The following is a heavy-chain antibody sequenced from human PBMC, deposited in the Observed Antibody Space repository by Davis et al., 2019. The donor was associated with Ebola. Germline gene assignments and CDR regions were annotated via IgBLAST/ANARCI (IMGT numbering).Heavy chain of an antibody. CDR2: FDPSGGST. V-gene: IGHV1-46*01. J-gene: IGHJ4*02. CDR1: GYGLTQFA. CDR3: ARSNGYGYDFFDY. Sequence: AASVKVSCKVSGYGLTQFAVHWVRQAPGQGLEWMGIFDPSGGSTTYAQKFQGRVTMTRDTSTSTVYMELSSLRSEDTAMYFCARSNGYGYDFFDYWGQGTLVTVSS. D-gene: IGHD5-18*01.